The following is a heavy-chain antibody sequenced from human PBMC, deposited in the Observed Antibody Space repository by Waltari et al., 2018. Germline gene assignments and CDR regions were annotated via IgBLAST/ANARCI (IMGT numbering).Heavy chain of an antibody. CDR3: ARQIGSRRGGWYFDF. D-gene: IGHD2-15*01. J-gene: IGHJ2*01. V-gene: IGHV4-39*01. Sequence: QPQLQESGPGLLRPSETLSVTCTVSPYSISTPVHFWVLIHQPPGKGLAWVGSLVSTGTSFINPSRKSQVTMSMDTSKNAFSLKVLSVTATDTAVYYCARQIGSRRGGWYFDFWGRGTLVTVSS. CDR2: LVSTGTS. CDR1: PYSISTPVHF.